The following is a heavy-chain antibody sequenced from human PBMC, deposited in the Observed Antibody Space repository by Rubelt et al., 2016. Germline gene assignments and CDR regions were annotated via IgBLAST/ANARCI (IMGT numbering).Heavy chain of an antibody. CDR1: GFTFSSYG. V-gene: IGHV3-30*18. CDR3: AKGSRGAATGANFDY. CDR2: ISYDGSNK. D-gene: IGHD1-14*01. J-gene: IGHJ4*02. Sequence: VCGGGVVQPGRSLRLSCAASGFTFSSYGMHWVRQAPGKGLEWVAVISYDGSNKYYAVSVKGRFTISRDNSKNTLYLQMNSLRAEDTAVYYCAKGSRGAATGANFDYWGQGTLVTVSS.